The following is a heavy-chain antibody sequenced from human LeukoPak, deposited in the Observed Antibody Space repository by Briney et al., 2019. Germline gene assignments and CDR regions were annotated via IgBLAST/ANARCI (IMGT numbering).Heavy chain of an antibody. D-gene: IGHD2-15*01. J-gene: IGHJ4*02. CDR2: IYHSGST. CDR1: GYSISSGYY. Sequence: SETLSLTCTVSGYSISSGYYWGWIRQPPGKGLEWIGSIYHSGSTYYNPSLKSRVTILVDTSKNQFSLKLSSVTAADTAVYYCARDPVVGGGVDYWGQGTLVTVSS. V-gene: IGHV4-38-2*02. CDR3: ARDPVVGGGVDY.